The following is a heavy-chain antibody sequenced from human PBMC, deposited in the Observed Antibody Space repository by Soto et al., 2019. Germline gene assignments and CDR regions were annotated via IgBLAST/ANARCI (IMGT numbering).Heavy chain of an antibody. Sequence: GGSLRLSCAASGFSFITYGMTWVRQAPGKGLEWVSTISGSGSTTYYAESVKGRFAISRDNSKNTVYLEMNSLRAEDTAVYYCARKESMYYDFWSGYSRTKYYYGMDVWGQGTTVTVSS. D-gene: IGHD3-3*01. CDR3: ARKESMYYDFWSGYSRTKYYYGMDV. J-gene: IGHJ6*02. V-gene: IGHV3-23*01. CDR1: GFSFITYG. CDR2: ISGSGSTT.